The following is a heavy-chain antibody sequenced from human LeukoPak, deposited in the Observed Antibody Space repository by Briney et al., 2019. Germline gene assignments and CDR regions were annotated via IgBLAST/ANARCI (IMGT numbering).Heavy chain of an antibody. J-gene: IGHJ4*02. D-gene: IGHD3-22*01. Sequence: GGSLRLSCAASGFTFSRYSMNWVRQAPGKGLEWVSSISSSTSYIYYADLVKGRFTISRDNAKNSLYLQMNSLRAEDTAVYYCARVTSGYYGYWGQGTLVTVSS. CDR2: ISSSTSYI. V-gene: IGHV3-21*01. CDR3: ARVTSGYYGY. CDR1: GFTFSRYS.